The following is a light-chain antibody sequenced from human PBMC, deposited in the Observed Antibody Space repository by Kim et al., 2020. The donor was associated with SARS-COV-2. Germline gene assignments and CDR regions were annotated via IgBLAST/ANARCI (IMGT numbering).Light chain of an antibody. V-gene: IGKV3-20*01. Sequence: SPGERATLSCRASQSVSSSYLAWYQQKPGQAPRLLIYVASSRATGIPDRFSGSGSGTDFTLTISRLEPEDFAVYYCQQYGSSSITFGQGTRLEIK. CDR1: QSVSSSY. J-gene: IGKJ5*01. CDR2: VAS. CDR3: QQYGSSSIT.